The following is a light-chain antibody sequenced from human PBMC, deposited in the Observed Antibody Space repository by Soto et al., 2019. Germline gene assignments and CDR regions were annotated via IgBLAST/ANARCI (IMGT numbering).Light chain of an antibody. CDR3: CSYSGSSTYV. Sequence: SALTQPASVSGSPGQSITISCTGTSSDVGSYNLVSWYQQHPGKAPKLMIYEGSKRPSGVSNRFSGSKSGNTASLTISGLQAEDEADYYCCSYSGSSTYVFVTGTKVTVL. V-gene: IGLV2-23*01. CDR1: SSDVGSYNL. CDR2: EGS. J-gene: IGLJ1*01.